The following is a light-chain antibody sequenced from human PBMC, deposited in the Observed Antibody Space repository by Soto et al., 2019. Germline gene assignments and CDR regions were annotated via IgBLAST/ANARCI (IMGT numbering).Light chain of an antibody. CDR1: QSVSRY. J-gene: IGKJ1*01. V-gene: IGKV3D-15*01. CDR3: QQYDNWPPWT. Sequence: EIVMTQSPATLSVSPGERATLSCRASQSVSRYLAWYQQKPGQAPRLLIYDASSRATGIPARFSGSGSGTDFTLTVSRLEPEDFAVYYCQQYDNWPPWTFGQGTKVDIK. CDR2: DAS.